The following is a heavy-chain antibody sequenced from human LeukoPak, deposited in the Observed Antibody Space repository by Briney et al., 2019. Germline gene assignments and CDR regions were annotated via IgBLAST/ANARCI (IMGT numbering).Heavy chain of an antibody. Sequence: GGSLRLSCAASGFTFNTYGMHWVRQAPGKGLEWVAVVSYDGSSTYYGDSVKDRFTISRDNSKNTLYLQMNSLRTEDTAVYYCAKRFRGSSGWDFDYWGQGTLVTVSS. CDR1: GFTFNTYG. D-gene: IGHD6-19*01. CDR2: VSYDGSST. CDR3: AKRFRGSSGWDFDY. J-gene: IGHJ4*02. V-gene: IGHV3-30*18.